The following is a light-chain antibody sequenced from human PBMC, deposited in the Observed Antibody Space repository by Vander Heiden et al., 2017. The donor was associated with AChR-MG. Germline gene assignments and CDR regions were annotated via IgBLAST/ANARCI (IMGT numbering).Light chain of an antibody. J-gene: IGKJ1*01. CDR2: WAS. Sequence: DIVMTQSPDSLAVSLGKRATISCKSIQGVLISSNNKNYLTWYQQEPGQRPKLLIYWASTRGSGVPDRVSGSGSGTDFTLTISSLQAQDVAVYYCQQYYSSPTFGQGTKVEIK. V-gene: IGKV4-1*01. CDR3: QQYYSSPT. CDR1: QGVLISSNNKNY.